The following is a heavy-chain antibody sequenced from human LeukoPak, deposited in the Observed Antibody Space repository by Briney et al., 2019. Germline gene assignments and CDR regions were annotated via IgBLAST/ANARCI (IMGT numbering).Heavy chain of an antibody. CDR2: IKQDGSEK. V-gene: IGHV3-7*01. CDR3: ARVMSGSYSSTPAYAFDI. Sequence: PGGSLRLSCAASGFTFSSYWMSWVRQAPGKGLEWVANIKQDGSEKYYVDSVKGRFTISRDNAKNSLYLQMNSLRAEDTAVYYCARVMSGSYSSTPAYAFDIWGQGTMVTVSS. D-gene: IGHD1-26*01. CDR1: GFTFSSYW. J-gene: IGHJ3*02.